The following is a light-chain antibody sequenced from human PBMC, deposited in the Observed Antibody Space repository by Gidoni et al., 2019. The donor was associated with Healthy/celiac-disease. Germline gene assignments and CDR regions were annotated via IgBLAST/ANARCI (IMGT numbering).Light chain of an antibody. CDR2: AAS. J-gene: IGKJ2*01. CDR1: QSISSY. V-gene: IGKV1-39*01. Sequence: DIQMTQSPSSLSASVGDRVTITCRASQSISSYLNCYQQKPGKAPKLLIYAASSLQSGVPSRFSGSVSGTDFTLTISSLQPVDFATYYCQQSYFPGYTFXQXTKLEIK. CDR3: QQSYFPGYT.